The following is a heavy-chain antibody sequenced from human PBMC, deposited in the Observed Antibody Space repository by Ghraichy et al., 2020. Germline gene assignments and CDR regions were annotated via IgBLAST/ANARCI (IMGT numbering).Heavy chain of an antibody. Sequence: GGSLRLSCAASGFSFSSYWMTWVRQAPGKGLEWVANINQDGSDDFCVDSLKGRFTISRDNGKDSLYLQINSLRVEDTAVYYCARGAGITDALDVWGQGTRVSVPS. CDR2: INQDGSDD. CDR3: ARGAGITDALDV. CDR1: GFSFSSYW. J-gene: IGHJ3*01. D-gene: IGHD6-25*01. V-gene: IGHV3-7*01.